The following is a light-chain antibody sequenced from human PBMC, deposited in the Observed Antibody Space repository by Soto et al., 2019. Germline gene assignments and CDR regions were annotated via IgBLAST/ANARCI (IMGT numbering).Light chain of an antibody. CDR1: QSINSW. Sequence: DIQMTQSPSTLSASVGDRVSITCWASQSINSWLAWYQQKPGKAHKLLIYEASSLQSGVPSRLSGSGFGTEFTLTISSLQPDDFATYFCQQYNSYSSTFGHGTKLEIK. V-gene: IGKV1-5*03. CDR3: QQYNSYSST. J-gene: IGKJ2*01. CDR2: EAS.